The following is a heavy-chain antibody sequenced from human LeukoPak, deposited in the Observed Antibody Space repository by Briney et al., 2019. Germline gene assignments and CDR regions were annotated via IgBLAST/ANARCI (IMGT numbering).Heavy chain of an antibody. CDR2: ISYDGSNK. D-gene: IGHD5-18*01. J-gene: IGHJ4*02. Sequence: GGSLRLSCAASGFTFGSYAMHWVRQAPGKGLEWVAVISYDGSNKYYADSVKGRFTISRDNSKNTLYLQMNSLRAEDTAVYYCARDSQWIQLWFFDYWGQGTLVTVSS. V-gene: IGHV3-30-3*01. CDR1: GFTFGSYA. CDR3: ARDSQWIQLWFFDY.